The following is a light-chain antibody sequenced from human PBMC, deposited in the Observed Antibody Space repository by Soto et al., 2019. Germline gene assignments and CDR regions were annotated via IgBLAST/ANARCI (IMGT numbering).Light chain of an antibody. CDR1: QSITNW. CDR3: QQYYRQAT. J-gene: IGKJ1*01. Sequence: DIQMTQSPSTLSASVGDRVTITCRAGQSITNWLAWYQQKPGKAPKPLIYMASSLESGVPSRFSGSGGGTEFTLTISSLQPDDFATYYCQQYYRQATFGQGTKVDIK. V-gene: IGKV1-5*03. CDR2: MAS.